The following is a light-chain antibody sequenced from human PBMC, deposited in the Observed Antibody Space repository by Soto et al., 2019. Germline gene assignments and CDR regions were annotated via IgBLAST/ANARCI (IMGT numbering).Light chain of an antibody. V-gene: IGKV1-39*01. J-gene: IGKJ2*01. CDR3: QQTYITPYT. CDR1: QPITNY. Sequence: DIQMTQSPSSLSASVGDRVTITCRASQPITNYLNWYQQKPGRAPKLLIYAASNLQTGVPSRFSAGGSETEFTLAINSLQSEDFATYYCQQTYITPYTFGQGTKLEIK. CDR2: AAS.